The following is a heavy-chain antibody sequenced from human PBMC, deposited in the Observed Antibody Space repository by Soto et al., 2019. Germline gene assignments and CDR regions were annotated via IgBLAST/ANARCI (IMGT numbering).Heavy chain of an antibody. Sequence: QVQLVESGGGVVQPGRSLRLSCAASGFTFSSYGMHWVRQAPGKGLEWVAVIWYDGSNKYYADSVKGRFTISRDNSKTTLYLQMNSLRAEDTAVYYCARERGYSYGLDYWGQGTLVTVSS. J-gene: IGHJ4*02. D-gene: IGHD5-18*01. V-gene: IGHV3-33*01. CDR2: IWYDGSNK. CDR3: ARERGYSYGLDY. CDR1: GFTFSSYG.